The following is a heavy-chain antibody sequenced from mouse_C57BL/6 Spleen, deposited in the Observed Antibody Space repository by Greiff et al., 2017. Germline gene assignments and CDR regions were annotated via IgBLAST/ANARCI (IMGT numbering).Heavy chain of an antibody. V-gene: IGHV1-59*01. CDR1: GYTFPSYW. CDR2: IDPSDSYT. Sequence: VQLQQPGAELVRPGTSVKLSCKASGYTFPSYWMHWVKQRPGQGLEWIGVIDPSDSYTNYNQKFKGKATLTVDTSSSTAYMQLSSLTAEYSAVYYCARKGNYFDYWGQGTTLTVSS. J-gene: IGHJ2*01. CDR3: ARKGNYFDY.